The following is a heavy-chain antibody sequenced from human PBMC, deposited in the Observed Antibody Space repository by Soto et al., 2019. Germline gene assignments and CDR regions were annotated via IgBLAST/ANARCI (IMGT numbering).Heavy chain of an antibody. J-gene: IGHJ4*02. CDR1: GGSISSYD. CDR2: IYYSGST. D-gene: IGHD1-26*01. V-gene: IGHV4-59*08. Sequence: SETLSLTCTVAGGSISSYDWSWIRQPPGKGLEWIGYIYYSGSTNYNPSLKSRVTISVDTSKNQFSLKLSSVTAADTAVYYCARRGFHSGSYYFDYWGQGTLVTVSS. CDR3: ARRGFHSGSYYFDY.